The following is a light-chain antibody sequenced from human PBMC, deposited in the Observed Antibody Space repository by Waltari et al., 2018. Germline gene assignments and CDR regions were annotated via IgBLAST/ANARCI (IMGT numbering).Light chain of an antibody. V-gene: IGLV3-10*01. Sequence: SYELTQPPSVSVSPGQTARTTCHGDALPPTYGSWYQQKSGQAPVLVIYEDNKRRSGIPERFSGSSSGTMVTLTISGAQVEVEGDYYCYSTDRTGKQRVFGGGTKLTVL. CDR3: YSTDRTGKQRV. CDR2: EDN. CDR1: ALPPTY. J-gene: IGLJ2*01.